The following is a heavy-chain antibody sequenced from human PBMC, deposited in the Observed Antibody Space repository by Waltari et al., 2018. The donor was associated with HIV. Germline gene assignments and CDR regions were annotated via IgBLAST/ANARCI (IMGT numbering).Heavy chain of an antibody. Sequence: QAQLVQSGAEVKKPGSSVKVSCKSSGGIFRTSGLNWLRQVPGQGLEWMGGDDPLRGTATDAQSFQGRGTITADEVKTTTHMEWSGLTSEDSALYYCARLGGGNGDRYWHFDLWGRGTLVTVSS. CDR1: GGIFRTSG. CDR2: DDPLRGTA. CDR3: ARLGGGNGDRYWHFDL. D-gene: IGHD2-21*01. V-gene: IGHV1-69*01. J-gene: IGHJ2*01.